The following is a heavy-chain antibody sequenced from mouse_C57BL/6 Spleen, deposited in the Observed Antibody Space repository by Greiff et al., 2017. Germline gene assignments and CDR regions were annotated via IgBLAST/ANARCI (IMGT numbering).Heavy chain of an antibody. CDR3: ARSGLTGTLYAIDY. D-gene: IGHD4-1*01. J-gene: IGHJ4*01. CDR1: GYTFTDYN. Sequence: EVQLQQSGPELVKPGASVKIPCKASGYTFTDYNMDWVKQSHGKSLEWIGDINPNNGGTIYNQKFKGKATLTVDKSSSTAYMELRSLTSEDTAVYYCARSGLTGTLYAIDYWGKGTSVTVSS. CDR2: INPNNGGT. V-gene: IGHV1-18*01.